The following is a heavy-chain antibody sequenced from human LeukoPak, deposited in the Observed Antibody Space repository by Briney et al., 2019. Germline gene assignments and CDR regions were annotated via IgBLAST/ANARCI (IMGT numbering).Heavy chain of an antibody. D-gene: IGHD5-24*01. CDR2: IRSKTYDGTT. CDR1: A. Sequence: QAGGSLRLSCTASAISWVRQAPGKGLEWVGFIRSKTYDGTTEYAASVKGRFTIPRDDSKRIAYLQMNSLKTDDTAVYYCTRVWLQYFDYWGQGTLITVSS. J-gene: IGHJ4*02. CDR3: TRVWLQYFDY. V-gene: IGHV3-49*04.